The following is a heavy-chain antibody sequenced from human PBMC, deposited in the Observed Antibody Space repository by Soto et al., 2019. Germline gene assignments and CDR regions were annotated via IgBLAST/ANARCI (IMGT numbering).Heavy chain of an antibody. D-gene: IGHD2-8*02. V-gene: IGHV3-21*01. CDR1: GFTFSSYS. CDR3: ARVWSQGAFDY. J-gene: IGHJ4*02. Sequence: LRLSCAASGFTFSSYSMNWVRQAPGKGLEWVSSISSSSSYIYYADSVKGRFTISRDNAKNSLYLQMDSLRAEDTAVYYCARVWSQGAFDYWGQGTLLTVSS. CDR2: ISSSSSYI.